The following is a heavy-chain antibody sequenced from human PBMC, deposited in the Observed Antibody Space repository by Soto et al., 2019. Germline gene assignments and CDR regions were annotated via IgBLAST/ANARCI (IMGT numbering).Heavy chain of an antibody. Sequence: PGGSLRLSCAASGFTFINYWMNWVRQAPGKGLEWVANIKQDGSEKYYVDSVKGRFTISRDNAKNSLYLQMNSLRAEDTAVYYCARAFTTSDYWGQGTLVTVS. V-gene: IGHV3-7*04. CDR3: ARAFTTSDY. CDR2: IKQDGSEK. CDR1: GFTFINYW. J-gene: IGHJ4*02. D-gene: IGHD3-22*01.